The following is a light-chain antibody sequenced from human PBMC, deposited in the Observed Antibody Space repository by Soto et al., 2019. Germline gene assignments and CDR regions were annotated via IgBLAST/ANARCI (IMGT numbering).Light chain of an antibody. J-gene: IGLJ2*01. CDR2: EVR. Sequence: QAVVTQPASVSGSPGQSITISCAGTIRDVGAYNLVSWYQQYPGRAPHLILYEVRNRPSGISFRFSGFKSGNTASLTISGLQAEDEADYYCSSFTSKSTLIFGGGTKLTVL. CDR1: IRDVGAYNL. CDR3: SSFTSKSTLI. V-gene: IGLV2-14*01.